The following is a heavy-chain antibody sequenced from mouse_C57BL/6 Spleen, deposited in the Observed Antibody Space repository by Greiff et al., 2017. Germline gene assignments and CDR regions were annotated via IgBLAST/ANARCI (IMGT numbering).Heavy chain of an antibody. CDR1: GFTFSSYG. J-gene: IGHJ4*01. D-gene: IGHD1-1*01. CDR2: ISSGGSYT. CDR3: ARQITTVVAPYYYAMDD. Sequence: EVKVVESGGDLVKPGGSLKLSCAASGFTFSSYGMSWVRQTPDKRLEWVATISSGGSYTYYPDSVKGRFTISRDNAKNTLYLQMSSLKSEDTAMYYCARQITTVVAPYYYAMDDWGQGTSVTVSS. V-gene: IGHV5-6*01.